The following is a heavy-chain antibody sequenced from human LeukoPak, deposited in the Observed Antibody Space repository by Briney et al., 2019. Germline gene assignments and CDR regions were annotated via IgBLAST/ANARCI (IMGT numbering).Heavy chain of an antibody. CDR1: GGSMSSSSYF. J-gene: IGHJ6*02. CDR2: IHYSGST. CDR3: ARRAKRYYFGMDV. V-gene: IGHV4-39*01. Sequence: SETLSLTCTVSGGSMSSSSYFWGWIRQPPGKGLEWIGSIHYSGSTYYNPSLKSRVTLSVDTSKNRFSLKLSSVTAADTAVYNCARRAKRYYFGMDVWGQGTTVTVSS.